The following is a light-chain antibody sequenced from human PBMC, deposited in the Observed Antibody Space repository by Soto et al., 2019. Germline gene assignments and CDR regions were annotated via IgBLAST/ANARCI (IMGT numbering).Light chain of an antibody. Sequence: EIVLTQSPSTLSLSPGERATLSFRASQSVSSYLAWYQQKPGQAPRLLIYDTSNRAGGVTARFSVSGSATDFNLTINSLEPEDVAVYYCQQRSAWPLTFGGGTKVEIK. CDR1: QSVSSY. CDR3: QQRSAWPLT. CDR2: DTS. V-gene: IGKV3-11*01. J-gene: IGKJ4*01.